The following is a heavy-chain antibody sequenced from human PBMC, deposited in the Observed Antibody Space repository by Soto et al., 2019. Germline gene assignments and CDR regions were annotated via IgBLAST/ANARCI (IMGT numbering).Heavy chain of an antibody. CDR1: GFTFSSYA. CDR2: ISGSGGST. CDR3: AKDVRAHGSGSYYKGSNWFDP. J-gene: IGHJ5*02. D-gene: IGHD3-10*01. V-gene: IGHV3-23*01. Sequence: PGGSLRLSCAASGFTFSSYAMSWVRQAPGKGLEWVSAISGSGGSTYYADSVKGRFTISRDNSKNTLYLQMNSLRAEDTAVYYCAKDVRAHGSGSYYKGSNWFDPWGQGTLVTVSS.